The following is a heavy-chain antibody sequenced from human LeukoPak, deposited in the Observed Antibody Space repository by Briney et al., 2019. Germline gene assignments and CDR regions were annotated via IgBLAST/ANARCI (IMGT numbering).Heavy chain of an antibody. D-gene: IGHD3-22*01. V-gene: IGHV3-43D*04. CDR3: AKGGDYDSSGYYHFQH. J-gene: IGHJ1*01. CDR2: ISWDGGST. Sequence: PGGSLRLSCAASGFTFDDYAMHWVRQAPGKGLEWVSLISWDGGSTYYADSVKGRFTISRDNGKNSLYLQMNSLRAEDTALYYCAKGGDYDSSGYYHFQHWGQGTLVTVSS. CDR1: GFTFDDYA.